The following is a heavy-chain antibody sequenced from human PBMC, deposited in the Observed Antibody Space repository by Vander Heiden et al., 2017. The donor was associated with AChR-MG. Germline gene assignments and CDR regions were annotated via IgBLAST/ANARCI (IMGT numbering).Heavy chain of an antibody. D-gene: IGHD1-26*01. V-gene: IGHV3-30*02. J-gene: IGHJ3*02. Sequence: QVQLVESGGGVVQPGGSLRLSCAASGFTFSSYGMHWVRQAPGKGLEWVAFIRYDGSNKYYADSVKGRFTISRDNSKNTLYLQMNSLRAEDTAVYYCAKEGATTDAFDIWGQGTMVTVSS. CDR3: AKEGATTDAFDI. CDR1: GFTFSSYG. CDR2: IRYDGSNK.